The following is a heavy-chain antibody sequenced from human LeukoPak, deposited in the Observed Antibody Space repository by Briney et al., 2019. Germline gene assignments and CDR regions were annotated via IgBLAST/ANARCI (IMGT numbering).Heavy chain of an antibody. CDR3: ARGAQWPY. D-gene: IGHD6-19*01. CDR1: GFTFSTYG. V-gene: IGHV3-30*03. J-gene: IGHJ4*02. Sequence: GGSLRLSCAASGFTFSTYGMHWVRQAPGKGLEWVAVISYDGSNEYYADSVKGRFIISRDNSKNTLYLQMSSLRAEDTAVYYCARGAQWPYWGQGTLVTVSS. CDR2: ISYDGSNE.